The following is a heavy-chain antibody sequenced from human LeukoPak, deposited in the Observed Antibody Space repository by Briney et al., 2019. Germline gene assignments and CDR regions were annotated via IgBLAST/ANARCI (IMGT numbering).Heavy chain of an antibody. CDR3: TRQYSSSYYSDY. CDR2: INHSGTT. CDR1: GVSFSGFY. Sequence: SETLSLTCAVSGVSFSGFYWSWIRQPPGGGLEWIADINHSGTTNYNPSLKSRVTISVDTSKNQFSLNLKSMTAADTAVYYCTRQYSSSYYSDYWGQGTLVTVSS. J-gene: IGHJ4*02. V-gene: IGHV4-34*01. D-gene: IGHD6-6*01.